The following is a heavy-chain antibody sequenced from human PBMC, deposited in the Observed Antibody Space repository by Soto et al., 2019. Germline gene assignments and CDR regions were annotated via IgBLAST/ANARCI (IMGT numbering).Heavy chain of an antibody. CDR3: AREGPSYCGGDCYADY. V-gene: IGHV4-59*01. CDR2: IYYSGST. Sequence: SETLSLTCTVSGGSISSYYWSWIRQPPGKGLEWIGYIYYSGSTNYNPSLKSRVTISVDTSKNQFSLKLSSVTAADTAVYYCAREGPSYCGGDCYADYWGQGTLVTVS. J-gene: IGHJ4*02. D-gene: IGHD2-21*02. CDR1: GGSISSYY.